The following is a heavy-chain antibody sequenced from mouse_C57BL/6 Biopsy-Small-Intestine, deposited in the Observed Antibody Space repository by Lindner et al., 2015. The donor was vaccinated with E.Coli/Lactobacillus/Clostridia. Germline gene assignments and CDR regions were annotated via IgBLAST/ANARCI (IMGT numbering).Heavy chain of an antibody. J-gene: IGHJ3*01. CDR1: GYTFTDYN. D-gene: IGHD1-1*01. CDR3: ARQAHYYGSLAY. V-gene: IGHV1-18*01. Sequence: VQLQESGPELVKPGASVKIPCKASGYTFTDYNMDWVKQSHGKSLEWIGDINPNNGGTIYNQKFKGKATLTVDKSSSTAYMELRSLTSEDTAVYYCARQAHYYGSLAYWGQGTLVTVSA. CDR2: INPNNGGT.